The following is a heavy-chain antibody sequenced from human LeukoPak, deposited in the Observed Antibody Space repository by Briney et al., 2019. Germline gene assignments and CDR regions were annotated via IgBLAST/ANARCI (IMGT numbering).Heavy chain of an antibody. CDR3: ARGATYYYDSSGYYP. CDR1: GGSISSYY. D-gene: IGHD3-22*01. Sequence: LSLTCTVSGGSISSYYMSWIRQAPGKGLEWVSYISSSGSTIYYADSVKGRFTISRDNAKNSLYLQMNGLRAEDTAVYYCARGATYYYDSSGYYPWGQGTLVTVSS. J-gene: IGHJ5*02. V-gene: IGHV3-11*04. CDR2: ISSSGSTI.